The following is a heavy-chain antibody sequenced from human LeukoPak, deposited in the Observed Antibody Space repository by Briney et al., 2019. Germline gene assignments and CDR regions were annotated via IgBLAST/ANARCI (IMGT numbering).Heavy chain of an antibody. Sequence: ASVKVSCKASGYTFTGYYMHWVRQAPGQGLEWMGWINPNSGGTNYAQKFQGRVTVTRDTSISTAYMELSRLRSDDTAVYYCARDFPCSSTSCYGTDAFDIWGQGTMVTVSS. D-gene: IGHD2-2*01. V-gene: IGHV1-2*02. CDR3: ARDFPCSSTSCYGTDAFDI. J-gene: IGHJ3*02. CDR2: INPNSGGT. CDR1: GYTFTGYY.